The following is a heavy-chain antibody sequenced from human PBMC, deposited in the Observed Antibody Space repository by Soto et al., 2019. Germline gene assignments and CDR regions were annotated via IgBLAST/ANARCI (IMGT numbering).Heavy chain of an antibody. J-gene: IGHJ6*02. Sequence: ASVKVSCKASGGTFSSYAISWVRQAPGQGLEWMGGIIPIFGTANYAQKFQGRVTITADESTSTAYMELSSLRSEDTAVYYCARDRLRYFDWTPRYYYYGMDVWGQGTTVTVSS. V-gene: IGHV1-69*13. CDR3: ARDRLRYFDWTPRYYYYGMDV. D-gene: IGHD3-9*01. CDR2: IIPIFGTA. CDR1: GGTFSSYA.